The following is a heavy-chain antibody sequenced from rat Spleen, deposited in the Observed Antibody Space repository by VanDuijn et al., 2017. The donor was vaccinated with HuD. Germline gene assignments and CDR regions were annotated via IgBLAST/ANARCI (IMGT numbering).Heavy chain of an antibody. CDR2: ISYDGSST. Sequence: EVQLVESGGGLVQPGRSMKLSCAASGFTFSNYHMAWVRQAPTKGLEWVASISYDGSSTYYRDSVKGRFTISRDNAKSTLYLQMDSLRSEDTATYYCTNNWELYYWGQGVVVTVSS. D-gene: IGHD5-1*01. J-gene: IGHJ2*01. V-gene: IGHV5-20*01. CDR1: GFTFSNYH. CDR3: TNNWELYY.